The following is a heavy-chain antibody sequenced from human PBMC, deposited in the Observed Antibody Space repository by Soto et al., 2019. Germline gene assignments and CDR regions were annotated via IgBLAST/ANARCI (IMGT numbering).Heavy chain of an antibody. CDR1: GYTFTHHS. Sequence: QVHLVQSGAEVKKPGASVKVSCKASGYTFTHHSISWVRQAPGQGLEWMGWISAYNGDTKYAQTLQDRVTMTTDTSTTTAYMELRSLRSDDTAVYYCARDPSNTSGRYQFFDSWGQGTLVTVSS. CDR2: ISAYNGDT. D-gene: IGHD2-15*01. J-gene: IGHJ4*02. CDR3: ARDPSNTSGRYQFFDS. V-gene: IGHV1-18*01.